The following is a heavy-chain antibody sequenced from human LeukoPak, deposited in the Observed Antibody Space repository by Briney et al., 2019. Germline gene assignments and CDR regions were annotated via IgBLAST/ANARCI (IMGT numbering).Heavy chain of an antibody. CDR3: ARVGTYYYGSGSYSGSYYFDY. J-gene: IGHJ4*02. CDR1: GGSFSAYY. Sequence: SETLSLTCVVYGGSFSAYYWSWIRQPPGKGLEWIGEIHHSGSTNYNPSLKSRVTISVDTSANQFSLKLNSVTAADTAVYYCARVGTYYYGSGSYSGSYYFDYWGQGTLVTVSS. CDR2: IHHSGST. D-gene: IGHD3-10*01. V-gene: IGHV4-34*01.